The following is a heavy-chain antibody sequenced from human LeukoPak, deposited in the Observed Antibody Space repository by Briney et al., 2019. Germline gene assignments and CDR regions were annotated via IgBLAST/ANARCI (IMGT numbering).Heavy chain of an antibody. Sequence: PGGSLRLSCAASGFTFSSYWMSWVRQAPGKGLEWVANIKQDGSEKYYVDSVKGRFTISRDNAKNSLYLQMNSLRAEDTVVYYCARAPIAARRRFDYWGQGTLVTVSS. CDR2: IKQDGSEK. CDR1: GFTFSSYW. D-gene: IGHD6-6*01. J-gene: IGHJ4*02. V-gene: IGHV3-7*01. CDR3: ARAPIAARRRFDY.